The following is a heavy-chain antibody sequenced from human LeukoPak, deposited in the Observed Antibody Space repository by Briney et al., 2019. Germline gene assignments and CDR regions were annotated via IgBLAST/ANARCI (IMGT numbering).Heavy chain of an antibody. Sequence: ASVKVSCKASGYTFTSYAMHWVRQAPGQRLEWMGWINAGNGNTKYSQKFQGRVTITRDTSASTAYMELSSLRPEDTAVYYCARLASSYCGGDCYSPLDYWGQGTLVTVSS. V-gene: IGHV1-3*01. CDR2: INAGNGNT. J-gene: IGHJ4*02. CDR1: GYTFTSYA. D-gene: IGHD2-21*02. CDR3: ARLASSYCGGDCYSPLDY.